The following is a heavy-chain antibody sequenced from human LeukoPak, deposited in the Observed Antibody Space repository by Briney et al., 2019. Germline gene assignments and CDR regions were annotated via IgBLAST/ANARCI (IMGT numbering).Heavy chain of an antibody. V-gene: IGHV4-39*01. D-gene: IGHD2-21*02. CDR2: IYYSGTT. Sequence: SETLSLTCTVSGDSISKSSYYWGFIRQPPGKGLEWIGNIYYSGTTYYSPSLSGRVTISVDTSKNQFSLKLNSMTAADTAVYYCATTYCGGDGYPAWWGQGTLVTVSS. CDR3: ATTYCGGDGYPAW. J-gene: IGHJ4*02. CDR1: GDSISKSSYY.